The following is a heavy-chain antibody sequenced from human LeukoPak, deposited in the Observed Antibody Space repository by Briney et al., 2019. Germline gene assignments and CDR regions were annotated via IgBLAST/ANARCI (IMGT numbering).Heavy chain of an antibody. CDR1: GFTFRNYG. CDR2: ISYDGSNK. J-gene: IGHJ6*02. CDR3: ARELRYNYYYYGMDV. D-gene: IGHD3-9*01. V-gene: IGHV3-30*19. Sequence: GGSLRLSCVTSGFTFRNYGMHWVRQAPGKGLEWVAVISYDGSNKYYADSVKGRFTISRDNSKNTLYLQMNSLRAEDTAVYYCARELRYNYYYYGMDVWGQGTTVTVSS.